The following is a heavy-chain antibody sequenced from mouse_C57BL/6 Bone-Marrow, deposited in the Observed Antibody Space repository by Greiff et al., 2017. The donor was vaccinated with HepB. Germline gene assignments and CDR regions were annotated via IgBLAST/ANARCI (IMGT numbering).Heavy chain of an antibody. CDR1: GYTFTSYW. D-gene: IGHD1-1*01. CDR3: ARDDYGSSYYFDY. J-gene: IGHJ2*01. V-gene: IGHV1-7*01. Sequence: VQLQQSGAELAKPGASVKLSCKASGYTFTSYWMHWVKQRPGQGLEWIGYINPSSGYTKYNQKFKDKATLTADKSSSTAYMQLSSLTYEDSAVYYCARDDYGSSYYFDYWGRGTTLTVSS. CDR2: INPSSGYT.